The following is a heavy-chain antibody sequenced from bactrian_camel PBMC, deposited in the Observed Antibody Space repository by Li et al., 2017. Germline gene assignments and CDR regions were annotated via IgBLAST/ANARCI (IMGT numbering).Heavy chain of an antibody. CDR3: AADVGGGGWCGTQVGLYPY. CDR1: GNTYSTYC. J-gene: IGHJ4*01. V-gene: IGHV3S55*01. CDR2: IYGDGNT. D-gene: IGHD2*01. Sequence: VQLVESGGGSVQAGGSLTLPCEASGNTYSTYCMAWYRQAPGKEREGVAGIYGDGNTYYAESVRGRFTISQDGAGDTTYLQMNSLKPEDSAMYYCAADVGGGGWCGTQVGLYPYWGQGTQVTVS.